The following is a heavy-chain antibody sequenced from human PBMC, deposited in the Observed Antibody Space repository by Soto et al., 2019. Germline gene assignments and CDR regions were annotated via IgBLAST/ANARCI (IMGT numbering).Heavy chain of an antibody. J-gene: IGHJ6*02. CDR1: GYTFTGYY. CDR2: INPNSGGT. D-gene: IGHD6-13*01. V-gene: IGHV1-2*04. Sequence: ASVKVSCKASGYTFTGYYMHWVRQAPGQGLEWMGWINPNSGGTNYAQKFQGWVTMTRDTSISTAYMELSRLRSDDTAVYYCAREIFSSWTPYYYYGMDVWGQGTTVTVSS. CDR3: AREIFSSWTPYYYYGMDV.